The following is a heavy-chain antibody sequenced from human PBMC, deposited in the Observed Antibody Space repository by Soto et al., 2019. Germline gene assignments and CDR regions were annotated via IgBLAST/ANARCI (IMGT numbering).Heavy chain of an antibody. J-gene: IGHJ4*02. V-gene: IGHV4-30-4*01. Sequence: SETLSLTCTVSGGSISSGDYYWSWIRQPPGKGLEWIGYIYYSGSTYYNPSLKSRVTISVDTSKNQFSLKLSSVTAADTAVYYCARVTTPFYQVDYWGQGTLVTVSS. D-gene: IGHD4-17*01. CDR1: GGSISSGDYY. CDR2: IYYSGST. CDR3: ARVTTPFYQVDY.